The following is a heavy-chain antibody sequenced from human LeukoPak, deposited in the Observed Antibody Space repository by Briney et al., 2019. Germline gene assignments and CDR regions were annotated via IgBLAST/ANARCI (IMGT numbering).Heavy chain of an antibody. CDR2: ITWNSGNI. CDR3: VKDMSSVTTYTHDY. Sequence: GRSLRLSCTASGFTFADYAMHWVRQAPGKGLEWVSGITWNSGNIAYADAMKGRFTLSRDNAKKSLYLQVNSLRVEDTALYYCVKDMSSVTTYTHDYWGQGTLVIVSS. V-gene: IGHV3-9*01. D-gene: IGHD4-17*01. J-gene: IGHJ4*02. CDR1: GFTFADYA.